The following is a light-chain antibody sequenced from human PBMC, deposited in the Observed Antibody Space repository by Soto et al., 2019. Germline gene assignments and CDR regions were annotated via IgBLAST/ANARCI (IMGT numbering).Light chain of an antibody. CDR1: QSIGTS. J-gene: IGKJ2*01. CDR2: AAS. Sequence: DIQMTQSPSSLSASVGDRVTITCRASQSIGTSLNWYQQKTGRAPKLLIYAASTLQSGVPSRFSGSGSGTDFTLTIGSLQPEDFASYSCQQPYSAPHTFGQGTNLEI. CDR3: QQPYSAPHT. V-gene: IGKV1-39*01.